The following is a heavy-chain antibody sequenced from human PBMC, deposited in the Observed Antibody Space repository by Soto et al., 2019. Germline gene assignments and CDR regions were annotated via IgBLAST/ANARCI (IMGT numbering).Heavy chain of an antibody. CDR1: GFTFSSYS. D-gene: IGHD2-15*01. CDR2: ISSSSSYI. CDR3: ARGRVKKVAATGAFDI. V-gene: IGHV3-21*01. Sequence: GGSLRLSCAASGFTFSSYSMNWVRQAPGKGLEWVSSISSSSSYIYYADSVKGRFTISRDNAKNSLYLQMNSLRAEDTAVYYGARGRVKKVAATGAFDIWGQGTMVTVSS. J-gene: IGHJ3*02.